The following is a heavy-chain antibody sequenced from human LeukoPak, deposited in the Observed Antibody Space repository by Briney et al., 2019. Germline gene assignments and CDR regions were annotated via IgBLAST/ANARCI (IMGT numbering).Heavy chain of an antibody. CDR3: AKDLTRHIVVVTATGIDY. V-gene: IGHV3-7*01. CDR1: GFTFSYYG. Sequence: PGGSLRLSCAASGFTFSYYGMHWVRQAPGKGLEWVANIKQDGSEKYYVDSVKGRFTISRDNAKNSLYLQMNSLRAEDTAVYYCAKDLTRHIVVVTATGIDYWGQGTLVTVSS. CDR2: IKQDGSEK. J-gene: IGHJ4*02. D-gene: IGHD2-21*02.